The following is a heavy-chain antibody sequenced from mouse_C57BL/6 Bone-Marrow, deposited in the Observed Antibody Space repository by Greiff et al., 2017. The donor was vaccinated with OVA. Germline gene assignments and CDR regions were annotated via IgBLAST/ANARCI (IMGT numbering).Heavy chain of an antibody. CDR1: GYTFTDYY. D-gene: IGHD2-3*01. CDR3: ARWGDGYYVAMDY. CDR2: INPYNGGT. Sequence: VHVKQSGPVLVKPGASVKMSCKASGYTFTDYYMNWVKQSHGKSLEWIGVINPYNGGTSYNQKFKGKATLTVDKSSSTAYMELNSLTSEDSAVYYCARWGDGYYVAMDYWGQGTSVTVSS. J-gene: IGHJ4*01. V-gene: IGHV1-19*01.